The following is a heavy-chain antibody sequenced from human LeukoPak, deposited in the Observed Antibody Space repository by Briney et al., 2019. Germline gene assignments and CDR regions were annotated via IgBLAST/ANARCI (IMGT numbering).Heavy chain of an antibody. J-gene: IGHJ5*02. CDR1: GGSITSFS. CDR2: IYYSGST. V-gene: IGHV4-59*01. D-gene: IGHD3-16*01. CDR3: ARGGGNRRANWFDP. Sequence: SETLSLTCTVSGGSITSFSWSWIRQPPGKGLEWIGYIYYSGSTNYNPSLKSRVTMSLDTSKNQFSLNLSSVTAADTALYYCARGGGNRRANWFDPWGQGTLVTVSS.